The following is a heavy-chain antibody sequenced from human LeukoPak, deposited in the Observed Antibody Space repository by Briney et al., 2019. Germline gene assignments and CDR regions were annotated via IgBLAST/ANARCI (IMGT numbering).Heavy chain of an antibody. D-gene: IGHD3-3*01. CDR1: GGTFSSYA. CDR3: ATQLLRFLEGPYYYYGMDV. CDR2: IIPILGIA. J-gene: IGHJ6*02. Sequence: ASVKVSCKASGGTFSSYAISWVRQAPGQGLEWMGRIIPILGIANYAQKFQGRVTITADKSTSTAYMELSSLRSEDTAVYYCATQLLRFLEGPYYYYGMDVWGQGTTVTVSS. V-gene: IGHV1-69*04.